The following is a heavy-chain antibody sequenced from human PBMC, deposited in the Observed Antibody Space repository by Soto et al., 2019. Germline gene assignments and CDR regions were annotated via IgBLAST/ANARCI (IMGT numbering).Heavy chain of an antibody. CDR1: GFTFSSYA. CDR2: ISGSGGST. V-gene: IGHV3-23*01. D-gene: IGHD6-19*01. Sequence: EVQLLESGGGLVQPGGSLRLSCAASGFTFSSYAMRWVRRAPGQGLEWGSAISGSGGSTYYAGCVKGRFTISRDNSKNTLYLQMNSLRAEDTAVYYCAKVLAETQHSSGWYGYDYYCDYWGQGTLVTVSS. CDR3: AKVLAETQHSSGWYGYDYYCDY. J-gene: IGHJ4*02.